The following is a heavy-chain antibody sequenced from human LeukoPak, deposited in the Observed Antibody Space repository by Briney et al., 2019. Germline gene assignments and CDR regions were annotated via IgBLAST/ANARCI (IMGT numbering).Heavy chain of an antibody. V-gene: IGHV4-59*01. J-gene: IGHJ4*02. CDR1: GGSIGTYY. CDR3: ARSGYSGHDFNY. D-gene: IGHD5-12*01. Sequence: SETLSLTCTVSGGSIGTYYWSWIRQSPGKGLEWIGYIYHSGSTNYNPSLKSRVTISVDTSKNQFSLNLNSVTAADTAVYHCARSGYSGHDFNYWGQGTLVTVSS. CDR2: IYHSGST.